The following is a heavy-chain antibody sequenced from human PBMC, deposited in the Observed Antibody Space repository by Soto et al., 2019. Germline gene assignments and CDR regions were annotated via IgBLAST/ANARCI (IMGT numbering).Heavy chain of an antibody. Sequence: SGPSLVNPTKTLTLTCTFSGFSPSTSGMCVSWIPQPPGKALEWLARIDWDDDKYYSTSLKTRLTISKDTSKNQVVLTMTNMDPVDTATYYCARGDVLMVYAIPYYYMDVWGKGTTVTVSS. CDR3: ARGDVLMVYAIPYYYMDV. CDR2: IDWDDDK. J-gene: IGHJ6*03. D-gene: IGHD2-8*01. CDR1: GFSPSTSGMC. V-gene: IGHV2-70*11.